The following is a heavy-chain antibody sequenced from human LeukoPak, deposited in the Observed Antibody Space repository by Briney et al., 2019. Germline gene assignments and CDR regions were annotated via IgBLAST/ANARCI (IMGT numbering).Heavy chain of an antibody. CDR1: GFTFSGYA. V-gene: IGHV3-30*04. Sequence: PGGSLRLSCAASGFTFSGYAMHWVRQTPGKGLEWVALISYDGSDKNYADSVKGRFTISRDNSKNTLYLQMNSLRVEDTAVYYCARGPGVVSYFDYWGQGTLVTVSS. D-gene: IGHD3-3*01. CDR3: ARGPGVVSYFDY. J-gene: IGHJ4*02. CDR2: ISYDGSDK.